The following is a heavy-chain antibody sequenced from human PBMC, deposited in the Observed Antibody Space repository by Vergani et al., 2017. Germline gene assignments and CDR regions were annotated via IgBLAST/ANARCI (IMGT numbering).Heavy chain of an antibody. CDR2: VYYNGST. D-gene: IGHD3-3*01. CDR3: ATPQVLEWGRNAFDI. Sequence: VQLVESGGGLVQPGGSLRLSCAASGFTFSSYWMSWVRQAPGKGLEWIGSVYYNGSTYYNPSLKSRVTISVDTSKNQFSLKLSSVTAADTAVYYCATPQVLEWGRNAFDIWGQGTMVTVSS. V-gene: IGHV4-59*05. J-gene: IGHJ3*02. CDR1: GFTFSSYW.